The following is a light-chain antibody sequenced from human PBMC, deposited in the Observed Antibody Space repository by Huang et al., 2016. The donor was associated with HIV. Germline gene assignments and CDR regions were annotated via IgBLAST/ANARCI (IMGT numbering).Light chain of an antibody. Sequence: EIVLTQSPATLPLSPGERATLSCRASQSVNSYLAWYQQKPGRAPRLLIYSASNRATGMPARFSGSGSWTDFTLTISSLEPEDFAIYYCQQSSSWPPLTFGGGTKVEIK. V-gene: IGKV3-11*01. CDR2: SAS. J-gene: IGKJ4*01. CDR1: QSVNSY. CDR3: QQSSSWPPLT.